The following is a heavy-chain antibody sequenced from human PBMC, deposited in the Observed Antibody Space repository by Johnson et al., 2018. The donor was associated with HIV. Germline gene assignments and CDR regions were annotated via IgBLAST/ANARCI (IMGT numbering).Heavy chain of an antibody. CDR3: ARGRAVAGTRAFDI. V-gene: IGHV3-53*01. J-gene: IGHJ3*02. CDR2: IYSGGST. Sequence: VQFVESGGGLIQPGGSLRLSCAASGFTVSGKYMTWVRQAPGKGLEWVSLIYSGGSTYYADSVKGRFSISRDNSKNTLYLQMNSLRAEDTAVYYCARGRAVAGTRAFDIWGPGTLVTVSS. D-gene: IGHD6-19*01. CDR1: GFTVSGKY.